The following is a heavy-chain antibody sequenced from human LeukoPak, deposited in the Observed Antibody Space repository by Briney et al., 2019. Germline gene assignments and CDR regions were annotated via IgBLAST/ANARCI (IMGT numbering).Heavy chain of an antibody. CDR3: ARPYRHYYGSGSYRRPAAYFDY. J-gene: IGHJ4*02. CDR1: GGSFSGYY. CDR2: INHSGST. V-gene: IGHV4-34*01. Sequence: SETLSLTCAVYGGSFSGYYWSWIRQPPGKGLERIGKINHSGSTNYNPSLKSRVTISVDTSKNQFSLKLSSVTAADTAVYYCARPYRHYYGSGSYRRPAAYFDYWGQGTLVTVSS. D-gene: IGHD3-10*01.